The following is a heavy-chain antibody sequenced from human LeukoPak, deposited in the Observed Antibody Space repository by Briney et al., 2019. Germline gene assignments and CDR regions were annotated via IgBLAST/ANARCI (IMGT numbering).Heavy chain of an antibody. CDR2: IWYDGTNK. J-gene: IGHJ4*02. CDR1: GFTFSSYG. Sequence: GGPLRLSCAASGFTFSSYGMHWVRQAPGKGLEWVAVIWYDGTNKYYADSVKGRFTISRDSSKNTLFLQMNSLRAEDTAVYYCARAAYDSSGYLTLWGQGTLVTVSS. V-gene: IGHV3-33*01. CDR3: ARAAYDSSGYLTL. D-gene: IGHD3-22*01.